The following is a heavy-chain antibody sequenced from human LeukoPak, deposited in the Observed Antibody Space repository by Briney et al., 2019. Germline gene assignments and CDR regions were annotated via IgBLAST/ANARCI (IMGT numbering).Heavy chain of an antibody. J-gene: IGHJ5*02. CDR3: ARDRGGTSGNWFDP. V-gene: IGHV1-69*13. Sequence: SVKVSCKASGGTFSSYAISWVRQAPGQGLEWMGGIIPIFGTANYAQKFQGRVTITADESTSTAYMELSSLRSEDTAVYYCARDRGGTSGNWFDPWGQGTLVTVSS. D-gene: IGHD3-16*01. CDR2: IIPIFGTA. CDR1: GGTFSSYA.